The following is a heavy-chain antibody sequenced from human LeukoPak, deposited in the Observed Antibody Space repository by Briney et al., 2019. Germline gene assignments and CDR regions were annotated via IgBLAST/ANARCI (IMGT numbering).Heavy chain of an antibody. CDR3: ARPRNSGWSKTWDY. CDR2: IKQDGSEK. D-gene: IGHD6-13*01. Sequence: PGGSLRLSCEGSGFTFRTYWMTWVRQAPGKGLEWVANIKQDGSEKYYVDSVKGRFTISRDNAQNSLYLQMNSLRAEDTAVYYCARPRNSGWSKTWDYWGGGTLVTVAS. CDR1: GFTFRTYW. J-gene: IGHJ4*02. V-gene: IGHV3-7*03.